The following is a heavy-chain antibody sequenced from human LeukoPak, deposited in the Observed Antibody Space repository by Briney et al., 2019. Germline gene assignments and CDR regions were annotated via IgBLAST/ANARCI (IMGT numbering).Heavy chain of an antibody. CDR2: INPNSGGT. J-gene: IGHJ5*02. Sequence: ASVKVSCKASGYTFTSYYMHWVRQAPGQGLEWMGWINPNSGGTNYAQKFQGRVTMTRDTSISTAYMELSRLRSDDTAVYYCARDLAAAAAVAYNWFDPWGQGTLVTVSS. D-gene: IGHD6-13*01. CDR1: GYTFTSYY. V-gene: IGHV1-2*02. CDR3: ARDLAAAAAVAYNWFDP.